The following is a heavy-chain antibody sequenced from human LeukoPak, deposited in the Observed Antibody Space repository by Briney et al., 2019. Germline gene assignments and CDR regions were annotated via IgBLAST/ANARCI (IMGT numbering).Heavy chain of an antibody. CDR2: IGTAGDT. CDR3: ARGAHYYDSSGPYYFDY. CDR1: GFTFSSHD. Sequence: GGSLRLSCAASGFTFSSHDMHWVRQATGKGLEWVSAIGTAGDTYYPGSVKGRFTISRENAKNSLYLQMTSLRAGDTAVYYCARGAHYYDSSGPYYFDYWGQGTLVTVSS. D-gene: IGHD3-22*01. J-gene: IGHJ4*02. V-gene: IGHV3-13*01.